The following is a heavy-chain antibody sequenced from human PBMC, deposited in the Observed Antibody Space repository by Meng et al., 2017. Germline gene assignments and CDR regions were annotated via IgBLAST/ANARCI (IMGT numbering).Heavy chain of an antibody. CDR1: GFTFSSYE. Sequence: SLRLSCAASGFTFSSYEMNWVRQAPGKGLEWVSYISSSGSNIYYADSVKGRFTISRDNAKNSLYLQMNSLRAEDTAVYYCARDWGIAARSYYFDYWGQGTLVTVSS. V-gene: IGHV3-48*03. D-gene: IGHD6-6*01. CDR3: ARDWGIAARSYYFDY. CDR2: ISSSGSNI. J-gene: IGHJ4*02.